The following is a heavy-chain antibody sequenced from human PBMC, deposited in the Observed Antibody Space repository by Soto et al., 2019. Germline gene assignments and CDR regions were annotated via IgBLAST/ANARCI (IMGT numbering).Heavy chain of an antibody. CDR3: ARRAFGSSRAFDI. CDR1: GFAFSSYP. J-gene: IGHJ3*02. D-gene: IGHD6-6*01. Sequence: PGGSLRLSCAASGFAFSSYPMSWVRQAPEKGLEWVSGISDSGGITYNADSVKGRFTISRDNSKNTLYLQMNSLRAEDTAVYYCARRAFGSSRAFDIWGQGTTVTVSS. CDR2: ISDSGGIT. V-gene: IGHV3-23*01.